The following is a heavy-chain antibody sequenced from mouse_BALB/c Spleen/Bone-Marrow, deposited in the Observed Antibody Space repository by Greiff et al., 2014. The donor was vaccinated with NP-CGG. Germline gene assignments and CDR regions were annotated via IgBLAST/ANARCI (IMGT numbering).Heavy chain of an antibody. V-gene: IGHV5-15*02. CDR3: ARETTRGAMDY. J-gene: IGHJ4*01. Sequence: EVHLVESGGALVQPGGSRKLSCAASGFTFSDYGMAWVRQAPGKGPEWVAFISNLAYSIYYTDTVTGRFTISRENAKNTLYLEMSSLRPEDTAMYYCARETTRGAMDYWGQGTSVTVSS. CDR2: ISNLAYSI. D-gene: IGHD2-1*01. CDR1: GFTFSDYG.